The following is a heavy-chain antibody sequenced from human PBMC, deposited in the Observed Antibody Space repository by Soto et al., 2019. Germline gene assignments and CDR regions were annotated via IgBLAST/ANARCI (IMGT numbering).Heavy chain of an antibody. V-gene: IGHV4-30-4*01. CDR3: ARVTEYPYPIDY. J-gene: IGHJ4*02. D-gene: IGHD2-2*01. CDR2: IYYSGST. Sequence: LTCTVSGGSISSVDYYWSWIRQPPGKGLEWIGYIYYSGSTYYNPSLKSRVTISVDTSKNQFSLKLSSVTAADTAVYYCARVTEYPYPIDYWGQGTLVTASS. CDR1: GGSISSVDYY.